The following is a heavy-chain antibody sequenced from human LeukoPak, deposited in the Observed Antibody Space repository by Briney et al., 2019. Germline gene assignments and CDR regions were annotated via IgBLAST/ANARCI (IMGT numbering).Heavy chain of an antibody. D-gene: IGHD6-25*01. J-gene: IGHJ6*03. CDR3: ARLRGYSSGWYYYYYYMDV. CDR2: IYTSGST. Sequence: SETLSLTCTVSGGSISSYYWSWIRQPPGKGLEWIGYIYTSGSTNYNPSLKSRVTISVDTSKNQFSLKLSSVTAADTAVYYCARLRGYSSGWYYYYYYMDVWGKGTTVTVSS. CDR1: GGSISSYY. V-gene: IGHV4-4*09.